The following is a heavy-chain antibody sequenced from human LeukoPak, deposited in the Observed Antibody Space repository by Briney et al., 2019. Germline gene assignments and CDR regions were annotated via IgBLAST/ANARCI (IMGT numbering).Heavy chain of an antibody. CDR3: ARDYGISSSWYLEAVAYYYGMDV. CDR2: ISAYNGNT. J-gene: IGHJ6*02. V-gene: IGHV1-18*01. Sequence: ASVKVSCKASGYTFTSYGISWVRQAPGQGLEWMGWISAYNGNTNYAQKLQGRVTMTTDTSTSTAYMELRSLRSDGTAVYYCARDYGISSSWYLEAVAYYYGMDVWGQGTTVTVSS. D-gene: IGHD6-13*01. CDR1: GYTFTSYG.